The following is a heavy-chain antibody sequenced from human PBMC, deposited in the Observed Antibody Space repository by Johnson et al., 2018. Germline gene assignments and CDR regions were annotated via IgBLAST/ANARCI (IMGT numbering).Heavy chain of an antibody. J-gene: IGHJ3*02. D-gene: IGHD6-19*01. V-gene: IGHV1-46*01. CDR2: INPSGGST. Sequence: QVQLVQSGAEVKKXGASVNVSCKASGYTFTRYYIHWVRQAPGQGLEWMGIINPSGGSTSYTQKFQGRVTMTRDTSRSTVYMELSSLTSEDTAVYYWAREGIAVALGAFDIWGQGTMVTVSS. CDR3: AREGIAVALGAFDI. CDR1: GYTFTRYY.